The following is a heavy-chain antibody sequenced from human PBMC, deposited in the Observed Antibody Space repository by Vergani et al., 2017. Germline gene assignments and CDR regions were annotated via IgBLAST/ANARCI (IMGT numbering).Heavy chain of an antibody. CDR3: ASNRYCSGGSCYLDY. J-gene: IGHJ4*02. CDR2: IGTAGDP. Sequence: EVQLVESGGGLVQPGGSLRLSCAASGFTFSSYDMHWVRQATGKGLEWVSAIGTAGDPYYPGSVKGRFTISRENAKNTLYLQMNSLRAEDTAVYYCASNRYCSGGSCYLDYWGQGTLVTVSS. V-gene: IGHV3-13*05. CDR1: GFTFSSYD. D-gene: IGHD2-15*01.